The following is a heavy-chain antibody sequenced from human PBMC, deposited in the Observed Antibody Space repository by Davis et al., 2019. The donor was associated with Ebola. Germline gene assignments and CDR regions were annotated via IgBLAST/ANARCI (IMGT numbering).Heavy chain of an antibody. CDR2: VHGPGHT. CDR1: GGPISPTNL. J-gene: IGHJ4*02. V-gene: IGHV4-4*02. Sequence: PSETLSLTCAVSGGPISPTNLWVWFRQHPGKGLEWIGEVHGPGHTYYNPSLESRVTISADKSNHHFSLRLTSVTAADTAVYYCARGGASSKYFDHWGQGSLVTVSS. D-gene: IGHD3-16*01. CDR3: ARGGASSKYFDH.